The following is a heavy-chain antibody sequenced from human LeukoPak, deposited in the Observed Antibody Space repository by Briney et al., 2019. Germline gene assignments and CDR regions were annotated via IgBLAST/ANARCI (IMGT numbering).Heavy chain of an antibody. CDR2: IYYSGST. J-gene: IGHJ3*02. V-gene: IGHV4-38-2*02. D-gene: IGHD3-22*01. Sequence: PSETLSLTCTVSGYSISSGYYWGWIRQPPGKRLEWIGSIYYSGSTYYNPSLKSRVTISVDTSKNQFSLKLSSVTAADTAVYYCARDGLPHFYYDSSSGAFDIWGQGTMVTVSS. CDR1: GYSISSGYY. CDR3: ARDGLPHFYYDSSSGAFDI.